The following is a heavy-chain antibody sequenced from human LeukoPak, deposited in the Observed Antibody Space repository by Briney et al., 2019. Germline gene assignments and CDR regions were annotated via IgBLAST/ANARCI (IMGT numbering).Heavy chain of an antibody. CDR2: VYSGGSA. Sequence: SETLPLTCTVSGGLVSATTSYWGWIRQPPGKGLEWIGNVYSGGSAYYNPSLRSRATISVDTSKNQFSLKLTSVTAADTAVYYCARPPSIAYCGGDCLQTFQHWGQGTLVIVSS. CDR1: GGLVSATTSY. V-gene: IGHV4-39*01. CDR3: ARPPSIAYCGGDCLQTFQH. D-gene: IGHD2-21*02. J-gene: IGHJ1*01.